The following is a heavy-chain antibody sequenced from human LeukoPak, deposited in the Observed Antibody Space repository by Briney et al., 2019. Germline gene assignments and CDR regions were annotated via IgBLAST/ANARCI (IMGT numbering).Heavy chain of an antibody. J-gene: IGHJ3*02. CDR3: ARAGITMIGDAFDI. CDR2: IIPIFGTA. D-gene: IGHD3-22*01. CDR1: GYTFTGYY. V-gene: IGHV1-69*13. Sequence: GASVKVSCKASGYTFTGYYMHWVRQAPGQGLEWMGGIIPIFGTANYAQKFQGRVTITADESTSTAYMELSSLRSEDTAVYYCARAGITMIGDAFDIWGQGTMVTVSS.